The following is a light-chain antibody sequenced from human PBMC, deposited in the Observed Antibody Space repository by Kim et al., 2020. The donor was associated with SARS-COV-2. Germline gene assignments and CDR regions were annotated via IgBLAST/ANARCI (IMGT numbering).Light chain of an antibody. CDR1: TSNVGINV. CDR2: NDN. Sequence: GQRVTISCSGSTSNVGINVVNWYQQFPGTAPKVLIYNDNQRPAGVTDRFSGSKSGSSASLAISGLQSGDEADYYCATWDDSLNGVVFGGGTKVTVL. CDR3: ATWDDSLNGVV. J-gene: IGLJ3*02. V-gene: IGLV1-44*01.